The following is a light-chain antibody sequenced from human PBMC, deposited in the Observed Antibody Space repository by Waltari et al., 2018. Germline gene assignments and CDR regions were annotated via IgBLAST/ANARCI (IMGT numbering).Light chain of an antibody. CDR1: SPNIGFNT. Sequence: QSVLTQPPSASGTPGQRVTTSCSGSSPNIGFNTVNSYKQLPGPAPKLLIYSNNQRPSGAPDRVSGSKSGTSASLAISGLQSEDEADYYCAAWDDSLNGVVFGGGTKLTVL. CDR2: SNN. V-gene: IGLV1-44*01. CDR3: AAWDDSLNGVV. J-gene: IGLJ2*01.